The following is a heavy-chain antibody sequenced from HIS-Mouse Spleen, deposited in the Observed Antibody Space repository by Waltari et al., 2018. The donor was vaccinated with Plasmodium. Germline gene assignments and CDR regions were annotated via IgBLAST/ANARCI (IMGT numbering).Heavy chain of an antibody. Sequence: QVQLVESGGGVVQPGRSLRLSCAASGFTFSSYGMHWVRQAQGKGLEWVAVIWDDGSNKYYADSVKGRFTISRDNSKNTLYLQMNSLRAEDTAVYYCAKEEGNWNDDDAFDIWGQGTMVTVSS. J-gene: IGHJ3*02. CDR1: GFTFSSYG. CDR2: IWDDGSNK. D-gene: IGHD1-1*01. V-gene: IGHV3-33*06. CDR3: AKEEGNWNDDDAFDI.